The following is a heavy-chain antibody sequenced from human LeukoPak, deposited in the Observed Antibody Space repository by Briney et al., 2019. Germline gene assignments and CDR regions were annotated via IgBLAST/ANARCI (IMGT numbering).Heavy chain of an antibody. CDR2: IWYDGSNK. V-gene: IGHV3-33*01. CDR1: GFTFSSYG. CDR3: ARDHRGSYYGFDY. Sequence: GGSLRLSCAASGFTFSSYGMHWVRQAPGKGLEWVAVIWYDGSNKYYADSVKGRFTISRDNSKNTLYLQMNSLRAEDTAVYYCARDHRGSYYGFDYWGQGTLVTVSS. D-gene: IGHD1-26*01. J-gene: IGHJ4*02.